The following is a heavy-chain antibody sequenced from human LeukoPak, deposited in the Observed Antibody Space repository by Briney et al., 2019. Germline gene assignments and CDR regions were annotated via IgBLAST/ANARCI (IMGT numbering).Heavy chain of an antibody. V-gene: IGHV1-46*01. CDR3: ARGLAVAGNDAFDI. CDR2: INPSGGST. D-gene: IGHD6-19*01. Sequence: ASVKVSCKASGYTFTSYYMHWVRQAPGQGLEWMGIINPSGGSTSYAQKFQGRVTISVDKSKNQFSLKLSSVTAADTAVYYCARGLAVAGNDAFDIWGQGTMVTVSS. J-gene: IGHJ3*02. CDR1: GYTFTSYY.